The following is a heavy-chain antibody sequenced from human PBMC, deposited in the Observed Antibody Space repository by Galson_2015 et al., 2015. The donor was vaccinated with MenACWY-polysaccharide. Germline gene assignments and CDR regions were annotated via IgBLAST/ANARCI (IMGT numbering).Heavy chain of an antibody. Sequence: SLRLSCAASGFTFTSYAMSWVRQAPGKGLEWVSAIRSSGTNTYYADSVKGRFTISRDNSKNTLYLQMNSLRAEDTAVYYCAKDATDVGDVANPFDHWGQGTPVTVPS. CDR1: GFTFTSYA. CDR2: IRSSGTNT. J-gene: IGHJ5*02. V-gene: IGHV3-23*01. CDR3: AKDATDVGDVANPFDH. D-gene: IGHD3-10*02.